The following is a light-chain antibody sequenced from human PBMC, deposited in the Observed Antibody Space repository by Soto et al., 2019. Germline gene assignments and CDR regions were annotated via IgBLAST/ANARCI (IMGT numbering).Light chain of an antibody. CDR1: QGIATY. CDR2: AAS. J-gene: IGKJ2*01. CDR3: QQLNSYPYT. Sequence: IPLTQSPPSLSASVGDIVTITCRASQGIATYLAWYQQRPGKAPQLLIYAASTLQTGVPSRFSGSGSGAEFTLTISSLQPDDFATYYCQQLNSYPYTFGQGTKLEIK. V-gene: IGKV1-9*01.